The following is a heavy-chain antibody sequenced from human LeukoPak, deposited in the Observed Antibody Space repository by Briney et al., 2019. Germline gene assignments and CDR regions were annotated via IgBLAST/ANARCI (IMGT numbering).Heavy chain of an antibody. CDR3: ATVRGDYYYLIAV. Sequence: ASVKVSCKVSGNTLIELSIHWVRQAPGQGLEWMGGLDPKDSDPIYAQKFQGRVTMTKNTSTSTAYMELSSLTSEDTALYYCATVRGDYYYLIAVWGEGTTVTVSS. J-gene: IGHJ6*03. D-gene: IGHD3-10*01. V-gene: IGHV1-24*01. CDR2: LDPKDSDP. CDR1: GNTLIELS.